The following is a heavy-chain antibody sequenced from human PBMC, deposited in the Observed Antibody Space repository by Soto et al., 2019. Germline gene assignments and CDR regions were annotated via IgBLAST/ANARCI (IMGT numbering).Heavy chain of an antibody. D-gene: IGHD3-3*01. J-gene: IGHJ5*02. CDR1: GFTFSSYG. CDR3: ARDWDPDTINNWFDP. V-gene: IGHV3-33*01. CDR2: IWYDGSNK. Sequence: QVQLVESGGGVVQPGRSLRLSCAASGFTFSSYGMHWVRQAPGKGLEWVAVIWYDGSNKYYADSVKGRFTISRDNSKNTLYLQMNSLRAEDTAVYYCARDWDPDTINNWFDPWRQGTLVTVSS.